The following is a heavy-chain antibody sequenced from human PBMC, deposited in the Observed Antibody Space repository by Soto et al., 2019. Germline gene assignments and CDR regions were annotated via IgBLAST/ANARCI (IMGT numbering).Heavy chain of an antibody. J-gene: IGHJ5*02. CDR1: GFTFGDYA. Sequence: GGSLRLSCTASGFTFGDYAMSWFRQAPGKGLEWVGFIRSKAYGGTTEYAASVKGRFTISRDDSKSIAYLQMNSLKTEDTAVYYCTLPDWNTETRFDPWGQGTLVTVSS. CDR3: TLPDWNTETRFDP. V-gene: IGHV3-49*03. CDR2: IRSKAYGGTT. D-gene: IGHD1-1*01.